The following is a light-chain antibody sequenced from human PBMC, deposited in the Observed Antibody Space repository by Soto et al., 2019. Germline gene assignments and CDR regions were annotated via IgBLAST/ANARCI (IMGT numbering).Light chain of an antibody. J-gene: IGKJ5*01. Sequence: DIQMTQSPSSLPASVGXGVTVTCXASQSISSYLNWYQQKPGKAPKLLIYAASSLQSGVPSRFSGSGSGTDFTLTIISLQPEDFATYYCQQYSSYSPITFGQGTRLEIK. CDR2: AAS. CDR3: QQYSSYSPIT. V-gene: IGKV1-39*01. CDR1: QSISSY.